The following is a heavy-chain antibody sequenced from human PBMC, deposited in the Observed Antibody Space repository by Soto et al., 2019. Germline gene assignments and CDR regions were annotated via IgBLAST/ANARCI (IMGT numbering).Heavy chain of an antibody. CDR3: AREKTSYGMDV. CDR1: GYTLPSYD. V-gene: IGHV1-8*01. CDR2: MNPNSGNP. Sequence: QVQLVQSGAEVKKPGASVKVSCKASGYTLPSYDINWVRQATGQGLEWMGWMNPNSGNPGYAQKFQGRVTMTRNTSISTAYMELSSLRSEDTAVYYFAREKTSYGMDVWGQGTTVTVSS. J-gene: IGHJ6*02.